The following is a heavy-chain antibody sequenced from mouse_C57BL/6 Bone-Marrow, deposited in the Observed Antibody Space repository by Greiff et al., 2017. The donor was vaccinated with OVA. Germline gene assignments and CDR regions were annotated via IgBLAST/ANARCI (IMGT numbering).Heavy chain of an antibody. V-gene: IGHV7-1*01. CDR1: GFTFSDFY. D-gene: IGHD2-3*01. CDR2: SRNKANDYTT. J-gene: IGHJ2*01. Sequence: EVQLVESGGGLVQSGRSLRLSCATSGFTFSDFYMEWVRQAPGKGLEWIAASRNKANDYTTEYSASVKGRFIVSRDTSQSILYLQMNALRAEDTAIYYCARAPDGYYLDYWGQGTTLTVSS. CDR3: ARAPDGYYLDY.